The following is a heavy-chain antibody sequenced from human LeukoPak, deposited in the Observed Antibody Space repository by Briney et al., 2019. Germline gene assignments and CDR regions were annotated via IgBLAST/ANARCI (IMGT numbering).Heavy chain of an antibody. Sequence: SETLSLTCTVPDGSISNSFWNWVRQPPGKGLEWIAYIHTSGSTNYNPAFKSRVTLSVDTSKSQFSLRLNSVTASDTAVYYCANSYDGKIVPFDNWGQGTLVTVSA. V-gene: IGHV4-4*09. J-gene: IGHJ4*02. CDR3: ANSYDGKIVPFDN. D-gene: IGHD4-23*01. CDR1: DGSISNSF. CDR2: IHTSGST.